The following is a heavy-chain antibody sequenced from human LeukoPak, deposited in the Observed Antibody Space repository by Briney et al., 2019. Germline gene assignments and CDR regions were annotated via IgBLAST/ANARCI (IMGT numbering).Heavy chain of an antibody. D-gene: IGHD3-22*01. CDR3: ARAGDSSGYSDY. CDR2: INHSGRT. Sequence: SETLSLTCAVYGGSFSGYYWSWIRQPPGKGLEWIGEINHSGRTNYNPSLKSRVTISVDTSKNQFSLKLSSVTAADTAVYYCARAGDSSGYSDYWGQGTLVTVSS. CDR1: GGSFSGYY. J-gene: IGHJ4*02. V-gene: IGHV4-34*01.